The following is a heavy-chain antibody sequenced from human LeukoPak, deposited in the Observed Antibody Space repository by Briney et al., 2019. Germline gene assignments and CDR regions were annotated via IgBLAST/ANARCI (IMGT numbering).Heavy chain of an antibody. V-gene: IGHV3-66*01. CDR2: IYTGGTT. D-gene: IGHD3-16*01. CDR1: GFTVSSSNY. J-gene: IGHJ4*01. CDR3: AREISRFGI. Sequence: QPGGSLRLSCAASGFTVSSSNYMNWVRQAPGKGLEWVSGIYTGGTTYYTDSVKGRFTISRDNPNNTLYLQMHSLRAEDTAVYYCAREISRFGIWGHGTLVTVSS.